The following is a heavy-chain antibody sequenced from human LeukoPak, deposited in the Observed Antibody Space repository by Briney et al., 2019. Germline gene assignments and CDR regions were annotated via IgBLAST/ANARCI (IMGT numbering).Heavy chain of an antibody. Sequence: PSETLSLTCTVSGDSISSGGNYWSWLRQHPGKGLEWIGYIYYSGSTYYNPSLKSRLTISVDTSKNQFSLKLSSVTAADTAVYYCARLGNSGYASGYLDYWGQGTLVTVSS. CDR2: IYYSGST. CDR3: ARLGNSGYASGYLDY. D-gene: IGHD5-12*01. J-gene: IGHJ4*02. CDR1: GDSISSGGNY. V-gene: IGHV4-31*03.